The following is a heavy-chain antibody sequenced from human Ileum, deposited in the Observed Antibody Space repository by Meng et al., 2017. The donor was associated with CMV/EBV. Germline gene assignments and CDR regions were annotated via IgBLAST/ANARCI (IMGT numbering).Heavy chain of an antibody. CDR3: TSNSEGFDN. Sequence: GESLKISCAASGFTFTRYAMDWVRQAPGKGLEWGAVISYDGSNKYYASSVKGRFTISRDNSKNTVYLQMNSLRADDTAVYYCTSNSEGFDNWGQGALVTVSS. D-gene: IGHD1-26*01. CDR2: ISYDGSNK. V-gene: IGHV3-30*04. J-gene: IGHJ1*01. CDR1: GFTFTRYA.